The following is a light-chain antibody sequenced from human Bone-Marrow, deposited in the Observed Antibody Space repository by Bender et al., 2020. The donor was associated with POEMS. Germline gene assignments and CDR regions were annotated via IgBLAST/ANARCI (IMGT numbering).Light chain of an antibody. Sequence: SYALTQPPSVSVSPGQTARITCSVDALPKQYVYWYLQKSGQAPILLLYKDFQRASGIPGRIAGSSSGTEVTLTISGVQPEDEGEYYCQSADTSLTYAVFGGGAPLTVL. J-gene: IGLJ7*01. CDR1: ALPKQY. CDR2: KDF. V-gene: IGLV3-25*03. CDR3: QSADTSLTYAV.